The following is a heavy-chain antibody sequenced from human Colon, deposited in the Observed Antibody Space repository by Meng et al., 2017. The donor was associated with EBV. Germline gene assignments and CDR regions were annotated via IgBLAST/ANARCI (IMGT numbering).Heavy chain of an antibody. J-gene: IGHJ1*01. D-gene: IGHD3-10*01. V-gene: IGHV4-4*02. Sequence: GEVRESGPAMVKPSEALPLTCTVSGDSITNHHWWAWVRQPPGKGLEWIGEIPHRGSSAYNPTLKSRVSMSIDKSKNQFSLKLTSVTAADMAVYHCLRGSGGSVWGQGTLVTVSS. CDR3: LRGSGGSV. CDR1: GDSITNHHW. CDR2: IPHRGSS.